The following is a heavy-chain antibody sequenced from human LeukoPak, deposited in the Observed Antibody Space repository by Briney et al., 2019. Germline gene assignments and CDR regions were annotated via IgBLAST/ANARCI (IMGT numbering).Heavy chain of an antibody. V-gene: IGHV4-34*01. CDR1: GGSFSGYY. Sequence: SETLSLTCAVYGGSFSGYYWSWIRQPPGKGLEWIGETNHSGSTNYNPSLKSRVTISVDTSKNQFSLKLSSVTAADTAVYYCASGLLSTMDFDYWGQGTLVTVSS. CDR2: TNHSGST. J-gene: IGHJ4*02. D-gene: IGHD3-10*01. CDR3: ASGLLSTMDFDY.